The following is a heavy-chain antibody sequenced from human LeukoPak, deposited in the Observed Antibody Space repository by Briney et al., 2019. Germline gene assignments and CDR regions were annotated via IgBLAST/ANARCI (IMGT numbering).Heavy chain of an antibody. J-gene: IGHJ5*02. CDR1: GYSFTSYW. CDR3: ARLSVVVVAAEGSWFDP. Sequence: GESLKISCKGSGYSFTSYWIGWVRQMPGKGLEWMGIIYPGDSDTRYSPSFQGQVTISADKSIGTAYLQWSSLKASDTAMYYCARLSVVVVAAEGSWFDPWGQGTLVTVSS. V-gene: IGHV5-51*01. D-gene: IGHD2-15*01. CDR2: IYPGDSDT.